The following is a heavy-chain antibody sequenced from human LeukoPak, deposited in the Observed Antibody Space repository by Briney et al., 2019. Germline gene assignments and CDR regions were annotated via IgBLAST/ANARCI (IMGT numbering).Heavy chain of an antibody. Sequence: SETLSLTCTVSGGSISSSSYYWGWIRQPPGKGLEWIGSIYYSGSTYYNPSLKSRVTISVDTSKNQFSLKLSSVTAADTAVYYCVRDGDYYDSSGIAKKATPDYWAREPWSPSPQ. CDR3: VRDGDYYDSSGIAKKATPDY. V-gene: IGHV4-39*07. CDR2: IYYSGST. CDR1: GGSISSSSYY. D-gene: IGHD3-22*01. J-gene: IGHJ4*02.